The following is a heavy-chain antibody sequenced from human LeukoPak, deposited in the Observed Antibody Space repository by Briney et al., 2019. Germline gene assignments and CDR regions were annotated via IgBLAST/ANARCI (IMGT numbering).Heavy chain of an antibody. CDR2: INAGGINT. V-gene: IGHV3-23*01. CDR1: GFTFSNYA. CDR3: AKLVGTTNY. J-gene: IGHJ4*02. Sequence: GGSLRLSCAASGFTFSNYAMIWVRQAPGKGLEWVSAINAGGINTYYADSVKGRFTISRDNSKNTLYLQMNSMRAEDTAVYYCAKLVGTTNYWGQGTLVTVSS. D-gene: IGHD1-26*01.